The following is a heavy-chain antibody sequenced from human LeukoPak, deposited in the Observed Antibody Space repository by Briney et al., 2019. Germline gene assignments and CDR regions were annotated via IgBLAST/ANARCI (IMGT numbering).Heavy chain of an antibody. V-gene: IGHV3-30*04. Sequence: PGGSLRLSCAASGFTFSSYAMHWVRQAPGKGLEWVAVISYDGSNKYYADSVKGRFTVSRDNARKSLYLQMNSLRAEDTAVYYCARGEWSSSPFDFWGQGTLVTVSS. CDR3: ARGEWSSSPFDF. D-gene: IGHD6-6*01. CDR1: GFTFSSYA. CDR2: ISYDGSNK. J-gene: IGHJ4*02.